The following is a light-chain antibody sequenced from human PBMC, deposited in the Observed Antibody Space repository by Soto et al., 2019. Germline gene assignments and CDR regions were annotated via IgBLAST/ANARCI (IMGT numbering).Light chain of an antibody. CDR1: HAINRW. V-gene: IGKV1-12*01. CDR3: QQANTFPIT. Sequence: DIQMTQSPSCMSASVGDRVTVTCRASHAINRWLAWSQQKPGKAPKLLIYTTSTLASGVPSRFSGSGSGTDFTLTISSLHPEDFATYYCQQANTFPITFGQGTRLEIK. J-gene: IGKJ5*01. CDR2: TTS.